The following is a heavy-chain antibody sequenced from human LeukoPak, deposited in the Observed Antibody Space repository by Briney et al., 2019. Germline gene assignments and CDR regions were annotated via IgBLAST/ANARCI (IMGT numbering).Heavy chain of an antibody. D-gene: IGHD6-19*01. CDR2: ISSSSSYM. CDR3: ARGRVIAVTDY. Sequence: GGSLRLSCAASGFTFSSYAMSWVRQAPGKGLEWVSSISSSSSYMYYADSVKGRFTISRDNAKNSLYLQMNSLRAEDTAVYYCARGRVIAVTDYWGQGTLVTVSS. CDR1: GFTFSSYA. J-gene: IGHJ4*02. V-gene: IGHV3-21*01.